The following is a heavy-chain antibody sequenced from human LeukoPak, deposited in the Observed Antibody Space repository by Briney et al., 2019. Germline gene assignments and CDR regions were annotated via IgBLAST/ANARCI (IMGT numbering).Heavy chain of an antibody. Sequence: ASVKVSCKASGYTFTSYGISWVRQAPGQGLEWMGWINPNSGGTNYAQKFQGRVTMTRDTSISTAYMELSRLRSDDTAVYYCARGSSDHYDTSGYRRWGQGTLVTVSS. D-gene: IGHD3-22*01. CDR3: ARGSSDHYDTSGYRR. V-gene: IGHV1-2*02. CDR2: INPNSGGT. CDR1: GYTFTSYG. J-gene: IGHJ4*02.